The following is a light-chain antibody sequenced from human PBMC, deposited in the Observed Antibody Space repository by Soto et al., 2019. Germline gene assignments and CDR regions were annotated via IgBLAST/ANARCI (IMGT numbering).Light chain of an antibody. V-gene: IGKV3-20*01. Sequence: EIVLTQSPGTLSLSPGERATLSCRASQSVSSSYLAWYQQKPGQAPRLLIYGASSRATGIPDRFSGSGSGTDFTLTISRLEPEEFAVYYCQAGVTFGGGTKVEIK. CDR2: GAS. CDR3: QAGVT. CDR1: QSVSSSY. J-gene: IGKJ4*01.